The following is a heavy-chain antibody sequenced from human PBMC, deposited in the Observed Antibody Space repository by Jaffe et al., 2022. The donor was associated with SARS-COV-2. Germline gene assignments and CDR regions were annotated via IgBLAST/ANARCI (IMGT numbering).Heavy chain of an antibody. V-gene: IGHV4-39*01. CDR3: ARGGSYGDPPGAFDI. J-gene: IGHJ3*02. CDR1: GGSISSSSYY. Sequence: QLQLQESGPGLVKPSETLSLTCTVSGGSISSSSYYWGWIRQPPGKGLEWIGSIYYSGSTYYNPSLKSRVTISVDTSKNQFSLKLSSVTAADTAVYYCARGGSYGDPPGAFDIWGQGTMVTVSS. CDR2: IYYSGST. D-gene: IGHD4-17*01.